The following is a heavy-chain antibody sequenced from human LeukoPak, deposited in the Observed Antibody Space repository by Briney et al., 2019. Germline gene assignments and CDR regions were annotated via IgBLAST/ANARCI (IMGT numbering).Heavy chain of an antibody. CDR1: GFTFSSYG. Sequence: GGSLRLSCVASGFTFSSYGMHWVRQAPGKGLEWVAVISYDGSRKHYGDSVQGRFSISRDNSKNTLYLQMNSLRAEDTAVYYCVKDRLGEAYGMDVWGEGTTVTVSS. CDR3: VKDRLGEAYGMDV. CDR2: ISYDGSRK. J-gene: IGHJ6*04. D-gene: IGHD3-10*01. V-gene: IGHV3-30*18.